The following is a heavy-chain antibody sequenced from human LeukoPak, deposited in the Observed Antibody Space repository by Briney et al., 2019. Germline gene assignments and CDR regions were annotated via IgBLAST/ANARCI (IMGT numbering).Heavy chain of an antibody. V-gene: IGHV3-66*01. CDR3: ARGYSGSSQPFEY. Sequence: PGGSLRLSCAASGFTFSSYAMSWVRQAPGKGLEWVSVIHTGGSTNYAGSVKDRFTISRDSSENTLYLQMNSLRVEDTAVYYCARGYSGSSQPFEYWRQGTLVTVSS. D-gene: IGHD5-12*01. CDR2: IHTGGST. J-gene: IGHJ4*02. CDR1: GFTFSSYA.